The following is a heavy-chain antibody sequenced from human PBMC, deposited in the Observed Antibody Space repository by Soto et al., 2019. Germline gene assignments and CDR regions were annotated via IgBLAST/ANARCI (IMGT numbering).Heavy chain of an antibody. Sequence: QVLLVQSGAEVKKPGASVKVSCKASGYTFTSYDINWVRQATGQGLEWMGWMNPNSGNTGYAQKFQGRVTMTRNTSISTAYIELSSLRSEETAVYYCVVWGIAAAGTPFHYFDYWGQGTLVTVSS. J-gene: IGHJ4*02. CDR3: VVWGIAAAGTPFHYFDY. D-gene: IGHD6-13*01. CDR1: GYTFTSYD. CDR2: MNPNSGNT. V-gene: IGHV1-8*01.